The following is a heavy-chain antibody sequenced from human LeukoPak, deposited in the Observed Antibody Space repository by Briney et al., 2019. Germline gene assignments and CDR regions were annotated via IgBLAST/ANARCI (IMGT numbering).Heavy chain of an antibody. CDR3: ARDRIVIVGASNY. CDR1: GGTFSSYA. V-gene: IGHV1-2*02. J-gene: IGHJ4*02. Sequence: ASVKVSCKASGGTFSSYAISWVRHAPGQGLEWMGWISPNSGDTNYAQKFQGRVTMTKDTTVSTAYMELSSLRSDDTAVYYCARDRIVIVGASNYWGQGTLVTVSS. D-gene: IGHD1-26*01. CDR2: ISPNSGDT.